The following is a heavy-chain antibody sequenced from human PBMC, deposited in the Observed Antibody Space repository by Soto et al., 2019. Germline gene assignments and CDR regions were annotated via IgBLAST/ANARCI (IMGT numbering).Heavy chain of an antibody. Sequence: QVQLVESGGGVVQPGRSLRLSCAASGFTFSSYAMHWVRQAPGKGLEWVAVISYDGSNKYYADSVKGRFTISRDNSKNTXXLQMNSLRAEDTAVYYCASDPMGRYYGSGSYYFDYWGQGTLVTVSS. CDR2: ISYDGSNK. V-gene: IGHV3-30-3*01. CDR3: ASDPMGRYYGSGSYYFDY. CDR1: GFTFSSYA. D-gene: IGHD3-10*01. J-gene: IGHJ4*02.